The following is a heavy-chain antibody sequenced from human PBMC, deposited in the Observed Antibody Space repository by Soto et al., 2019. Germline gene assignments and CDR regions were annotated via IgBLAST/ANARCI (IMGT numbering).Heavy chain of an antibody. CDR2: ISAYNGNT. CDR1: GYTFTSDY. Sequence: ASVKVTCKASGYTFTSDYISWVRQAPGQGLEWMGWISAYNGNTNYAQKLQGRVTMTTDTSTSTAYMELRSLRSDDTAVYYCAIFLRRPYWGQGTLVTVSS. J-gene: IGHJ4*02. CDR3: AIFLRRPY. D-gene: IGHD3-16*01. V-gene: IGHV1-18*01.